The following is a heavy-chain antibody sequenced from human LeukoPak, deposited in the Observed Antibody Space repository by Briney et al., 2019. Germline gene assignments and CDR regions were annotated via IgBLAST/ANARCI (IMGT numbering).Heavy chain of an antibody. CDR1: GFTFSTSW. Sequence: GGSLRLSCATSGFTFSTSWMHWVRQAPGKGLVWVSRISSDGSTTTYADSVKGRFTISRNNAKSTLYLQMNSLRVEDTAVYYCVRVRSSSWYDYWGQGALVTVSS. CDR2: ISSDGSTT. V-gene: IGHV3-74*01. J-gene: IGHJ4*02. D-gene: IGHD6-13*01. CDR3: VRVRSSSWYDY.